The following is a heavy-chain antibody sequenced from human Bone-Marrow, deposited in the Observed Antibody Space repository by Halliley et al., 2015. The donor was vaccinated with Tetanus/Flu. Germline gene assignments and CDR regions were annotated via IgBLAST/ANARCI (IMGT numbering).Heavy chain of an antibody. V-gene: IGHV4-34*01. J-gene: IGHJ4*02. CDR1: GGSFRGYY. D-gene: IGHD3-9*01. CDR2: FTHSGST. CDR3: ARGEDFDYLLPYF. Sequence: TLSLTCAVYGGSFRGYYWSWIRQPPGKGLEWIGEFTHSGSTNYNPSLKSRVTISVDTSTNQFSLKLTSMTAADTAVYYCARGEDFDYLLPYFWGQGPLVTVSS.